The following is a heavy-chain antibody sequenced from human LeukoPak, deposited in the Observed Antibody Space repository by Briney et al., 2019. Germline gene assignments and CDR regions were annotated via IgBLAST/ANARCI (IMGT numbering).Heavy chain of an antibody. CDR3: ASGPGGDDFDY. V-gene: IGHV3-21*01. CDR2: ISSSSSYI. Sequence: PGGSLRLSCAASGFTFGDYAMHWVRQTPGKGLEWVSSISSSSSYIYYADSVKGRFTISRDNAKNSLYLQMNSLRAEDTAVYYCASGPGGDDFDYWGQGTLVTVSS. CDR1: GFTFGDYA. J-gene: IGHJ4*02. D-gene: IGHD2-21*02.